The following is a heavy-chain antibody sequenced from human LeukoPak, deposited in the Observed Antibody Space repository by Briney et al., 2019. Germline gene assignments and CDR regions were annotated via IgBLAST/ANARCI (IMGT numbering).Heavy chain of an antibody. D-gene: IGHD6-6*01. J-gene: IGHJ3*01. CDR3: AREGSLSSSDAFDV. CDR1: GFTFSNYV. CDR2: IGTAGNT. Sequence: QPGGSLRLSCAASGFTFSNYVMHWVRLVLGKGLEWVSAIGTAGNTFYAGSVKGRFTISRENAKNSFYLQMNSLRAGDTAVYYCAREGSLSSSDAFDVWGQGTMVTVSS. V-gene: IGHV3-13*01.